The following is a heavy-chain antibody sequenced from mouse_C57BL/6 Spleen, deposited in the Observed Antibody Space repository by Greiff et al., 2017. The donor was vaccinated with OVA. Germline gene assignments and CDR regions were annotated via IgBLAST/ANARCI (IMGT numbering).Heavy chain of an antibody. V-gene: IGHV1-82*01. Sequence: QVQLQQSGPELVKPGASVKISCKASGYAFSSSWMNWVKQRPGQGLEWIGRIYPGDGDTNYNGKFKGKATLTADKSSSTAYMQLSSLTSEDSAVYFCAASTMVTTRGYAMDYWGQGTSVTVSS. D-gene: IGHD2-2*01. CDR3: AASTMVTTRGYAMDY. J-gene: IGHJ4*01. CDR1: GYAFSSSW. CDR2: IYPGDGDT.